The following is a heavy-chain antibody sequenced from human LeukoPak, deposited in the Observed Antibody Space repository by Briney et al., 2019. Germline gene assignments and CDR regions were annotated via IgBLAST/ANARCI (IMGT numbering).Heavy chain of an antibody. D-gene: IGHD6-19*01. CDR3: ARGSIAVAGHFDY. CDR2: ISSSGSTI. V-gene: IGHV3-11*04. J-gene: IGHJ4*02. CDR1: GFTFSDYY. Sequence: VGSPRLSCAASGFTFSDYYISWSRQAPGEGLEWGSYISSSGSTIYYADSVKGRFTISRDNAKNSLYLQMNSLRAEDTAVYYCARGSIAVAGHFDYWGQGTLVTVS.